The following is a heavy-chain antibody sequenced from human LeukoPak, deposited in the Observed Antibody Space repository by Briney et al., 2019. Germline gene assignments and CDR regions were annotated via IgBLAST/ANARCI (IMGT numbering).Heavy chain of an antibody. J-gene: IGHJ4*02. CDR2: IYYSGST. Sequence: PSETLSLTCTVSGGSISSYYWSWIRQPPGKGLEWIGYIYYSGSTNYNPSLKSRVTISVDTSKNQFSLKLSSVTAADTAVCYCARHPEGYCSGGSCYSPLEGIDYWGQGTLVTVSS. V-gene: IGHV4-59*08. CDR1: GGSISSYY. D-gene: IGHD2-15*01. CDR3: ARHPEGYCSGGSCYSPLEGIDY.